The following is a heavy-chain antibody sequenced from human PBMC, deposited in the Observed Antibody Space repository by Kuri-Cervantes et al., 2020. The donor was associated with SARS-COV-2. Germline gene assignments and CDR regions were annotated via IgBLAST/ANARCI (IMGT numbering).Heavy chain of an antibody. Sequence: ASVKVSCKASGYTFTSYGISWVRQAPGQGLEWMGWISAYNGNTNYAQKFQGRVTITADESTGTAYMELGSLRSEDTAMYYCARDISMVELGIAARLGYYYYGMDVWGQGTTVTVSS. CDR3: ARDISMVELGIAARLGYYYYGMDV. V-gene: IGHV1-18*01. D-gene: IGHD6-6*01. CDR2: ISAYNGNT. J-gene: IGHJ6*02. CDR1: GYTFTSYG.